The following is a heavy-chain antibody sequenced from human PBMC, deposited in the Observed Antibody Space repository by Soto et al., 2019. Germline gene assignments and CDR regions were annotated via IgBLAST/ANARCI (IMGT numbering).Heavy chain of an antibody. Sequence: SGPTLVNPTQTLTLTCTFSGFSLSTSGVGVGWIRQPPGKALEWLALIYWDDDKRYSPSLKSRLTITKDTSKNQVVLTMTNMDPVDTATYYCAHTLYDFWSVPTTFIFDYWGQGTLVTVSS. CDR2: IYWDDDK. CDR1: GFSLSTSGVG. J-gene: IGHJ4*02. CDR3: AHTLYDFWSVPTTFIFDY. V-gene: IGHV2-5*02. D-gene: IGHD3-3*01.